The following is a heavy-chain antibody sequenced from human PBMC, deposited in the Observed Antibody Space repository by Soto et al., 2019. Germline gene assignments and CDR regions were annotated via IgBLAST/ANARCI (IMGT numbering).Heavy chain of an antibody. D-gene: IGHD3-9*01. J-gene: IGHJ6*02. Sequence: PSETLSLTCTVSGGSISSYYWSWIRQPPGKGLEWIGYIYYSGSTNYNPSLKSRVTISVDTSKNQFSLKLSSVTAADTAVYYCARVCYPYCDILTGFCMHVWGQGTTVTVSS. CDR2: IYYSGST. CDR3: ARVCYPYCDILTGFCMHV. CDR1: GGSISSYY. V-gene: IGHV4-59*01.